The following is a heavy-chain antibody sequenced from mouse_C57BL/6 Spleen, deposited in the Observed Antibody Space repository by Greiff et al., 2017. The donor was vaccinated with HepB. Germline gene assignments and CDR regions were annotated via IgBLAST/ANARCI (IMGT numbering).Heavy chain of an antibody. CDR1: GYAFSSSW. J-gene: IGHJ1*03. V-gene: IGHV1-82*01. Sequence: QVQLQQSGPELVKPGASVKISCKASGYAFSSSWMNWVKQRPGKGLEWIGRIYPGDGDTNYNGKFKSKATLTVDKPSSTAYMQLSSLTSEDSAVYYCARSGLTGTGWYFDVWGTGTTVTVSS. D-gene: IGHD4-1*01. CDR3: ARSGLTGTGWYFDV. CDR2: IYPGDGDT.